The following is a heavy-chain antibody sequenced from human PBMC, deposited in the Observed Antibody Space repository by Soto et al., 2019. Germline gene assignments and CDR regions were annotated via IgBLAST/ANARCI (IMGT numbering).Heavy chain of an antibody. V-gene: IGHV4-30-4*01. CDR3: ARGSKDITMVRGVYNWFDS. D-gene: IGHD3-10*01. J-gene: IGHJ5*01. CDR1: GGSIRSGDYY. Sequence: PSETLSLTCTVSGGSIRSGDYYWSWIRQPPGKGLEWIGYIYYSGSTYYNPSLKSRVTISVDTSKNQFSLKLSSVTAADTAVYYCARGSKDITMVRGVYNWFDSWGQGTLVTVSS. CDR2: IYYSGST.